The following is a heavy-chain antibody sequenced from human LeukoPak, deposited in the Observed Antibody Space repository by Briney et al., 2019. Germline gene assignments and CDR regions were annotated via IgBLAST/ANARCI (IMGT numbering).Heavy chain of an antibody. CDR2: ISWNSRSI. D-gene: IGHD7-27*01. V-gene: IGHV3-9*01. CDR3: TKVNGDNAAHGSKWYFDV. Sequence: PGRSLTLSCAASGFTFDDYAMHWVRQAPGKGLEWVSGISWNSRSIVYTDSVKGRFTISRDNAKNSLYLQMNSLRLEDTALYYCTKVNGDNAAHGSKWYFDVWGRGTLVTVSS. CDR1: GFTFDDYA. J-gene: IGHJ2*01.